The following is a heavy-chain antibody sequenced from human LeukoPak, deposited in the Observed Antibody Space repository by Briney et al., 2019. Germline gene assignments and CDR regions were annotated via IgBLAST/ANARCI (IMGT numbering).Heavy chain of an antibody. CDR3: ARGDGYNRFYFDY. Sequence: SVKVSFKASGGTFISYAISWVRQAPGQGLQWMGGIIPIFGTANYAQKFQGRVTITADESTSTAYMELSSLRSEDTAVYYCARGDGYNRFYFDYWGQGTLVTVSS. V-gene: IGHV1-69*13. J-gene: IGHJ4*02. CDR2: IIPIFGTA. D-gene: IGHD5-24*01. CDR1: GGTFISYA.